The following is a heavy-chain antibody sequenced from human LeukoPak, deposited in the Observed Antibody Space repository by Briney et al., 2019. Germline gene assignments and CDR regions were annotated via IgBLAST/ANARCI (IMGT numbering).Heavy chain of an antibody. CDR1: GYTFTSYG. CDR2: ISAYNGNT. D-gene: IGHD4-17*01. J-gene: IGHJ4*02. Sequence: ASVKVSCKASGYTFTSYGISWVRQAPGQGLEWMGWISAYNGNTNYAQKLQGRVTMTTHTSTSTAYMELRSLRSDDTAVYHCALFGWGHDYGDYVLDYWGQGTLVTVSS. CDR3: ALFGWGHDYGDYVLDY. V-gene: IGHV1-18*01.